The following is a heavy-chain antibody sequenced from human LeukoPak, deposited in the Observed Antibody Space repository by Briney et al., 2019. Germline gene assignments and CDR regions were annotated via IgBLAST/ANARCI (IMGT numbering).Heavy chain of an antibody. CDR3: AGGPFAAAALVEDY. CDR2: INPNSGGT. Sequence: ASVKVSCKASGYTFTGYYMHRVRQAPGQGLEWMGWINPNSGGTNYAQKFQGRVTMTRDTSISTAYMELSRLRSDDTAVYYCAGGPFAAAALVEDYWGQGTLVTVSS. J-gene: IGHJ4*02. D-gene: IGHD6-13*01. CDR1: GYTFTGYY. V-gene: IGHV1-2*02.